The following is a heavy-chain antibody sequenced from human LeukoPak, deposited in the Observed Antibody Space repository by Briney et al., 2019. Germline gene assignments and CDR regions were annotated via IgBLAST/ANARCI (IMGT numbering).Heavy chain of an antibody. CDR3: AKDQYDSSGPFDN. J-gene: IGHJ4*02. D-gene: IGHD3-22*01. Sequence: GGSLRLSCVATGFTFSRYAMSWVRQAPGKGLEWVSLISGSGGSTKYADSVKGRFTISRDNYKNTLYLQMNSLRAEDTAVYYCAKDQYDSSGPFDNWGQGTLVTVSS. CDR2: ISGSGGST. V-gene: IGHV3-23*01. CDR1: GFTFSRYA.